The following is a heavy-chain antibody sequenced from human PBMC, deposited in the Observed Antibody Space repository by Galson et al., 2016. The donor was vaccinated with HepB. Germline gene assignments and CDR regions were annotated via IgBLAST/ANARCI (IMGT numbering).Heavy chain of an antibody. Sequence: ETLSLTCTVSGGSISSSSYYWGWIRQPPGKGLEWIGSIYYSGSTYYNSSLQSRVTISVDTSKNQFSLKLSSVTAADTAVYYCARRSYYDFWSGFWFDYWGQGTLVTVSS. D-gene: IGHD3-3*01. CDR2: IYYSGST. CDR3: ARRSYYDFWSGFWFDY. CDR1: GGSISSSSYY. V-gene: IGHV4-39*01. J-gene: IGHJ4*02.